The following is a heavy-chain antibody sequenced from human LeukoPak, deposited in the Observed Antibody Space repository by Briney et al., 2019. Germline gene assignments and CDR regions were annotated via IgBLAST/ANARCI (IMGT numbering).Heavy chain of an antibody. CDR1: GFTFSGHS. D-gene: IGHD6-13*01. CDR2: ISTGSNYI. J-gene: IGHJ4*02. Sequence: GGSLRLSCAASGFTFSGHSMNWVRQAPGKGLEWVSSISTGSNYIYYADSVKGRFTISRDNAKNSLYLQMNSLRAEDTAVYYCARGSSSLDYWGQGTLVTVSS. CDR3: ARGSSSLDY. V-gene: IGHV3-21*01.